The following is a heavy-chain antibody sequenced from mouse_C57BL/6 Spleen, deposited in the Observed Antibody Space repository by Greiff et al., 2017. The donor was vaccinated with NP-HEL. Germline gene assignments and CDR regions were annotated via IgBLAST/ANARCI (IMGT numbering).Heavy chain of an antibody. CDR3: ARGGITTAWYFDV. CDR2: IYPRSGNT. Sequence: VKLMESGAELARPGASVKLSCKASGYTFTSYGISWVKQRTGQGLEWIGEIYPRSGNTYYNEKFKGKATLTADKSSSTAYMELRSLTSEDSAVYFCARGGITTAWYFDVWGTGTTVTVSS. V-gene: IGHV1-81*01. D-gene: IGHD1-2*01. J-gene: IGHJ1*03. CDR1: GYTFTSYG.